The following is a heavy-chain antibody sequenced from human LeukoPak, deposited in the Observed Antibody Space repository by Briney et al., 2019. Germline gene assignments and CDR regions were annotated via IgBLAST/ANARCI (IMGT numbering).Heavy chain of an antibody. CDR1: GFSISSHS. J-gene: IGHJ5*02. CDR3: AKSLAASVDWFDP. Sequence: GGSLRLSCAASGFSISSHSMNWVRQAPGKGLEWVSSISSNSKSTYYADSVKGRFTISRDNAKNSLFLQMNSLRAEDTAVYYCAKSLAASVDWFDPWGQRSLGTVSS. D-gene: IGHD6-6*01. V-gene: IGHV3-21*01. CDR2: ISSNSKST.